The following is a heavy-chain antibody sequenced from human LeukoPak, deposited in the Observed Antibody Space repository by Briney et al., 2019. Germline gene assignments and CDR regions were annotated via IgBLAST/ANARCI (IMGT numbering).Heavy chain of an antibody. CDR2: IGASGEST. Sequence: GGSLRLSCAASGFTFSVAAMTWVRHAPGKGLEWVSLIGASGESTYYADSVKGRFTISRDNSKNTLSLQMNSLRVEDTAMYFCAKDIQLSTWGLGTMVTVSS. CDR3: AKDIQLST. CDR1: GFTFSVAA. D-gene: IGHD5-24*01. J-gene: IGHJ3*01. V-gene: IGHV3-23*01.